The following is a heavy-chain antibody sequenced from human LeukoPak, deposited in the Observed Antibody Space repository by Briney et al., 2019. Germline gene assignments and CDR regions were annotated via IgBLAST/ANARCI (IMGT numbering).Heavy chain of an antibody. V-gene: IGHV3-20*04. CDR3: ARAQGPPDP. J-gene: IGHJ5*02. Sequence: PSETLSLTCTVSGYSISSGYYWGWIRQPPGKGLEWVSGINWNGGSTGYADSVKGRFTISRDNAKNSLYLQMNSLRAEDTALYYCARAQGPPDPWGQGTLVTVSS. CDR2: INWNGGST. CDR1: GYSISSGYY.